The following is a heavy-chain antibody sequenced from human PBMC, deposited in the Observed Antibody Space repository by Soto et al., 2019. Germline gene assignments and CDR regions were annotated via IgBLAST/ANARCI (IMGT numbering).Heavy chain of an antibody. J-gene: IGHJ4*02. D-gene: IGHD1-26*01. CDR1: GYTFTSCG. V-gene: IGHV1-18*04. CDR2: ISAYTGNT. CDR3: ARAGWYSGSYGYFDD. Sequence: SVKVACQASGYTFTSCGISWVRQAPRKGPEWMRWISAYTGNTNYAQQLQGRVHMTTDTWTSTAYMGLRVLGSGDTAVYYCARAGWYSGSYGYFDDGGQGSLVTVSA.